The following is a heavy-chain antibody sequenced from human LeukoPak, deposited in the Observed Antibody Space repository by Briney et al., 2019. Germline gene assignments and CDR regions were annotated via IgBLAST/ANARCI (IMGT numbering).Heavy chain of an antibody. Sequence: GGSLRLSCAASGFTFSSYAMNWVRQAPGKGLEWVSTISGSGGSTYYADSVKGRLTISRDNSKNTLYLQMNSLRAEDTAVYYCATAPSGSYFDYWGQGTLVTVSS. CDR1: GFTFSSYA. J-gene: IGHJ4*02. CDR2: ISGSGGST. V-gene: IGHV3-23*01. CDR3: ATAPSGSYFDY. D-gene: IGHD1-26*01.